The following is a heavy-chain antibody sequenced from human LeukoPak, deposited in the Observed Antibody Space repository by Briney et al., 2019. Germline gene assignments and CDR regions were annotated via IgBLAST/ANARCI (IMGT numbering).Heavy chain of an antibody. J-gene: IGHJ4*02. CDR2: INHNGNVN. D-gene: IGHD3-10*01. CDR3: ARDRNSGTYYKNSFDY. Sequence: PGGSLRLSCAASGFTFSSYWMNWARQAPGKGLEWVASINHNGNVNYYVDSVKGRFTISRDNSLNTLYLQMNSLRAEDTAVYYCARDRNSGTYYKNSFDYWGQGTLVTVSS. V-gene: IGHV3-7*01. CDR1: GFTFSSYW.